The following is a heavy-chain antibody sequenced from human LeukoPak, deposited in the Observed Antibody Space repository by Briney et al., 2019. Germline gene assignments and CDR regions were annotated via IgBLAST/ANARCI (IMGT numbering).Heavy chain of an antibody. V-gene: IGHV3-21*04. CDR3: TARTYSSSWYALRYYYYGMDV. CDR1: GFTFSSYS. J-gene: IGHJ6*02. D-gene: IGHD6-13*01. Sequence: PGGSLRLPCAASGFTFSSYSMNWVRQAPGKGLEWVSSISGSSSYINYADSVKGRFTISRDNAQNSLFLQLNSLRAEDTAVYYCTARTYSSSWYALRYYYYGMDVWGQGTTVTVSS. CDR2: ISGSSSYI.